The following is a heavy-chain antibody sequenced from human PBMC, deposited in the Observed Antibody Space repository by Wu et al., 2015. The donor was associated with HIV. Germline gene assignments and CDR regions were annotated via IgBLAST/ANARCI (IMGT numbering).Heavy chain of an antibody. J-gene: IGHJ3*02. D-gene: IGHD3-22*01. CDR2: INPNSGGT. CDR3: ARDYYDSSGTDAFDI. V-gene: IGHV1-2*02. Sequence: WINPNSGGTNYAQKFQGRVTMTRDTSISTAYMELSRLRSDDTAVYYCARDYYDSSGTDAFDIWGQGTMVTVSS.